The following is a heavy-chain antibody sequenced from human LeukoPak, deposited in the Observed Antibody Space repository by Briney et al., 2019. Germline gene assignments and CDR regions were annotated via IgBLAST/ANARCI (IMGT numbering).Heavy chain of an antibody. CDR2: ISYGGSNK. CDR1: GFTFSSYA. D-gene: IGHD3-9*01. J-gene: IGHJ4*02. CDR3: THLGYDILTGYYN. Sequence: PGGSLRLSCAASGFTFSSYARHWVRQAPGKGLEWVAVISYGGSNKYYADSVKGRFTVSRDNSKNMLYLQMNSTRADDTAVYYCTHLGYDILTGYYNWGQGTLVFVSS. V-gene: IGHV3-30-3*01.